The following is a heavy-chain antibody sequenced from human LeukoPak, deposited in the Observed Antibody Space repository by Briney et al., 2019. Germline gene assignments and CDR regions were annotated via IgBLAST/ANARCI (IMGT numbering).Heavy chain of an antibody. Sequence: GGSLRLSCAASGFTVSSNYMSWVRQAPGKGLEWHSVIYSGGSKYYADSVKGRFTISRDNSKNTLYLQMNSLRAEDTAVYYCARNPWFGELSWFDPWGQGTLVTVSS. CDR3: ARNPWFGELSWFDP. J-gene: IGHJ5*02. CDR2: IYSGGSK. CDR1: GFTVSSNY. V-gene: IGHV3-66*01. D-gene: IGHD3-10*01.